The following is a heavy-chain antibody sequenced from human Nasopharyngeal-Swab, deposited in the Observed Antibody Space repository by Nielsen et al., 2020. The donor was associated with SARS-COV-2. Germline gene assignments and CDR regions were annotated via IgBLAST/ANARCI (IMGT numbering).Heavy chain of an antibody. D-gene: IGHD1-26*01. J-gene: IGHJ4*02. CDR2: INTNTGNP. CDR3: AREWELPGGGDY. V-gene: IGHV7-4-1*02. Sequence: WVRQAPGQGLEWMGWINTNTGNPTYAQGFTGRFVFSLDTPVSTAYLQISSLKAEDTAVYYCAREWELPGGGDYWGQGTLVTVSS.